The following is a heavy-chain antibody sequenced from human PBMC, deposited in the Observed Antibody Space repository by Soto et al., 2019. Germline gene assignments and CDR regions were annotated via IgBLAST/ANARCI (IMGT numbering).Heavy chain of an antibody. D-gene: IGHD4-4*01. Sequence: SETLSLTCTVSGASIRSNYWSWIGQSPGKSPEWIGYIFYSGTTKYNPSFKSRVTISLDTSQKQLSMMLSSVTAADTAIYYCARLHNYHYALDVWGQGTTVTVSS. CDR1: GASIRSNY. CDR3: ARLHNYHYALDV. CDR2: IFYSGTT. V-gene: IGHV4-59*01. J-gene: IGHJ6*02.